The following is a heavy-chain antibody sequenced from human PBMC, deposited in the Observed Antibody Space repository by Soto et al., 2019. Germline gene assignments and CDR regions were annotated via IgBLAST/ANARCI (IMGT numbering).Heavy chain of an antibody. CDR3: AKGGGYKDYYDTSGYYLYYYYAMDV. Sequence: EVQLLESGGGLVQPGGSLRLSCAASGFTFSSYAMTWVRQAPGKGLEWVSALSGSGVSTYYADSVKGRFTISRDNSKNTLYLQMNSLRAEDTAVYYCAKGGGYKDYYDTSGYYLYYYYAMDVWGQGTTVTVSS. D-gene: IGHD3-22*01. V-gene: IGHV3-23*01. CDR2: LSGSGVST. J-gene: IGHJ6*02. CDR1: GFTFSSYA.